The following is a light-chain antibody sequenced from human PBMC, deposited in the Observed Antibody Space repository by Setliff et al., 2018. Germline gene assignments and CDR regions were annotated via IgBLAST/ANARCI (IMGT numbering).Light chain of an antibody. Sequence: QSALTQPPSVSGAPGQRVTISCTGSSSNIGAGYDAHWYQQLPGTAPKLLMFGNTSRPSGVPDRFSGSKSGTSASLAITGLQAEDEADYFCQSYDRSLSAYVLGIGTKVTVL. V-gene: IGLV1-40*01. CDR2: GNT. J-gene: IGLJ1*01. CDR3: QSYDRSLSAYV. CDR1: SSNIGAGYD.